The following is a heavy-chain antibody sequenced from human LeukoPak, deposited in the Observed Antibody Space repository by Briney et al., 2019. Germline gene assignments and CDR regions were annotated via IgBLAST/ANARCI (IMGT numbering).Heavy chain of an antibody. J-gene: IGHJ4*02. CDR1: GFTFSSYS. CDR2: ISSSSSYI. V-gene: IGHV3-21*01. Sequence: PGGSLRLSCAASGFTFSSYSMNWDRQAPGKGLEWVSSISSSSSYIYYADSVKGRLTISRDNAKNSLYLQMNSLRAEGTAVYYCAREDSSSGWLQTHWGQGTLVTVSS. CDR3: AREDSSSGWLQTH. D-gene: IGHD5-24*01.